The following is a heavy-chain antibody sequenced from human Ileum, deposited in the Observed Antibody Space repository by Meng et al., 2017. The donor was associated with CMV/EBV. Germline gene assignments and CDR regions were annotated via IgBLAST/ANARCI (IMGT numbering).Heavy chain of an antibody. CDR1: GGYLTTYR. D-gene: IGHD6-13*01. V-gene: IGHV4-4*07. CDR3: ARGPYSSSWSSFDY. J-gene: IGHJ4*02. Sequence: HLPHSVPVLRQPSEPSSLTCAVPGGYLTTYRRTWIRQHAGTGLEWIGRIYTSGSTNYNPSLKSRVTMSVDTSKTQFSLKLSSVTAADTAVYYCARGPYSSSWSSFDYWGQGTLVTVSS. CDR2: IYTSGST.